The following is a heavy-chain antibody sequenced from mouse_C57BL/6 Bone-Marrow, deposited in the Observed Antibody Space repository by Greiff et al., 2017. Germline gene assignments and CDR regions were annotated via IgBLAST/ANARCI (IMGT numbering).Heavy chain of an antibody. CDR1: GFTFSSYA. CDR3: ARYGNYVSYWYFDV. CDR2: ISDGGSYT. Sequence: EVKLVESGGGLVKPGGSLKLSCAASGFTFSSYAMSWVRQTPEKRLEWVATISDGGSYTYYPDNVKGRFTISRDNAKNNLYLQMSHLKSEDTAMYYCARYGNYVSYWYFDVWGTGTTVTVSS. J-gene: IGHJ1*03. D-gene: IGHD2-10*02. V-gene: IGHV5-4*03.